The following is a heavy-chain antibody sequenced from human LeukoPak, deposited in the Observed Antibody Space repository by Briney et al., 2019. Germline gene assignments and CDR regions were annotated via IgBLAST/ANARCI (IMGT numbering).Heavy chain of an antibody. CDR3: ARVGFTSSWSNFDY. CDR1: GYTFAAYF. CDR2: INPNGGDT. Sequence: ASVKVSCKASGYTFAAYFIHWVRQAPGQGLEWMGRINPNGGDTNYAQKFQGRVTMTGDTSISTAYMELSSLRSDDTAMCYCARVGFTSSWSNFDYWGQGTLVTVSS. J-gene: IGHJ4*02. D-gene: IGHD6-13*01. V-gene: IGHV1-2*06.